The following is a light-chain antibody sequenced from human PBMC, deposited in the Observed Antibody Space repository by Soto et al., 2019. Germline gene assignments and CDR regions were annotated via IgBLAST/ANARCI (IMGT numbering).Light chain of an antibody. CDR3: GTWDSSLSGGV. J-gene: IGLJ2*01. CDR2: DNN. Sequence: QSVLTQPPSVSAAPGQKVTISCSGSSSNIGNNYVSWYQQLPGTAPKLLIYDNNKQPSGIPDRFSGSKSGTSATLGITGLQTGDEADYYCGTWDSSLSGGVFGGGTNLTVL. V-gene: IGLV1-51*01. CDR1: SSNIGNNY.